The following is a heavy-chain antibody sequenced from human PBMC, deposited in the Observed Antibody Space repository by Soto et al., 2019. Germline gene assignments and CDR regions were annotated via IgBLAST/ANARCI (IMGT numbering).Heavy chain of an antibody. CDR3: ARHSSSPDIYYGMDV. V-gene: IGHV1-18*01. J-gene: IGHJ6*02. Sequence: QVQLVQSGAEVKKPGASVKVSCKASGYTFTSYGISWVRQAPGQGLEWMGWISAYNGNTNYAQKLQGRVTMTTDTSTSTAYMVLRSLRSDDTAVYYCARHSSSPDIYYGMDVWGQGSTVPVSS. CDR2: ISAYNGNT. D-gene: IGHD6-6*01. CDR1: GYTFTSYG.